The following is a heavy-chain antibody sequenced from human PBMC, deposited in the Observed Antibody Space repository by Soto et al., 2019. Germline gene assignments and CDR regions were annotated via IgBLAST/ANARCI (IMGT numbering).Heavy chain of an antibody. D-gene: IGHD5-12*01. CDR2: MYYSGST. CDR1: GGSISSSSYY. V-gene: IGHV4-39*01. Sequence: QLQLQESGPGLVRPSETLSLTCTVTVSGGSISSSSYYWGWIRQPPGKGLEWIGSMYYSGSTYYNPSLKSRVTIPVDTPKNQFSLKLSSATAADTAVYYCASQYEQWLKPEYFHYWGQGTLVTVSS. CDR3: ASQYEQWLKPEYFHY. J-gene: IGHJ1*01.